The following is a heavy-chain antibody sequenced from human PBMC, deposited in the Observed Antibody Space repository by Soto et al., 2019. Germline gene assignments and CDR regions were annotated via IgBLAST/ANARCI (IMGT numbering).Heavy chain of an antibody. J-gene: IGHJ4*02. V-gene: IGHV1-69*13. Sequence: GASVKVSWKASGGTFSSYAISWVRQAPGQGPEWMGGIIPIFGTANYAQKFQGRVTITADESTSTAYMELSSLGSGDTAVYYCARDTSVAAAGTGFDYWGQGTLVTVSS. CDR1: GGTFSSYA. CDR3: ARDTSVAAAGTGFDY. CDR2: IIPIFGTA. D-gene: IGHD6-13*01.